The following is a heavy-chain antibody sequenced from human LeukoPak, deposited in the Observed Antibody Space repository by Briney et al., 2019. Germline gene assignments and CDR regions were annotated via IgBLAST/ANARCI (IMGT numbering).Heavy chain of an antibody. J-gene: IGHJ3*02. Sequence: GGSLRLSCAASGFTFSSYGMHWVRQAPGKGLEWVAFIRYDGSNKYYADSVKGRFTISRDNSKNTLYLQMNSLRAEDTAVYYCARDQVFGAGTRSGAFDIWGQGTMVTVSS. CDR2: IRYDGSNK. CDR1: GFTFSSYG. V-gene: IGHV3-30*02. D-gene: IGHD1-1*01. CDR3: ARDQVFGAGTRSGAFDI.